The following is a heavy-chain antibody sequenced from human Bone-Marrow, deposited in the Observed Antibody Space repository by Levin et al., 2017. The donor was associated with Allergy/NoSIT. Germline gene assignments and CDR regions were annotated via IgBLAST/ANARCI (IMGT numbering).Heavy chain of an antibody. Sequence: ASVKVSCKTSGYNFIDFFVHWVRQAPGQGLEWMGWINSWTGDTNYAQAFQGRVTLTRDTSISTAYMELTGLRSDDTAVYYCTRPRAAATGTNFVFWGQGSLVTVSS. CDR1: GYNFIDFF. CDR3: TRPRAAATGTNFVF. D-gene: IGHD6-25*01. CDR2: INSWTGDT. V-gene: IGHV1-2*02. J-gene: IGHJ4*02.